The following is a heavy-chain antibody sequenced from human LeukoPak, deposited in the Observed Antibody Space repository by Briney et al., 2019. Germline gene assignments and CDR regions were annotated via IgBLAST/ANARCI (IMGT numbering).Heavy chain of an antibody. CDR1: GFTFSNAW. J-gene: IGHJ6*03. V-gene: IGHV3-15*01. Sequence: GGSLRLSCAASGFTFSNAWMSWVRQAPGKGLEWVGRIKSKTDGGTTDYAAPVKGRFTISRDDSKNTLYLQMNSLKTEDTAVYYCTTDLSTVVPAATYYYYYYMDVWGKGTTVTVSS. CDR2: IKSKTDGGTT. D-gene: IGHD2-2*01. CDR3: TTDLSTVVPAATYYYYYYMDV.